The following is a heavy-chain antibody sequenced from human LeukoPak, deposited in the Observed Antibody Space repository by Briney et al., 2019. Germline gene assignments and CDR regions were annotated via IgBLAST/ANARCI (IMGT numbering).Heavy chain of an antibody. D-gene: IGHD3-22*01. CDR1: GGTFSSYA. CDR2: IIPIFGTA. V-gene: IGHV1-69*06. J-gene: IGHJ4*02. CDR3: ARVLEHSSGAYFDY. Sequence: ASVKVSCKASGGTFSSYAISWVRQAPGQGLEWMGGIIPIFGTANYAQKFQGRVTITADKSTSTAYMELSSLTSEDTAVYYCARVLEHSSGAYFDYWGQGTLVTVSS.